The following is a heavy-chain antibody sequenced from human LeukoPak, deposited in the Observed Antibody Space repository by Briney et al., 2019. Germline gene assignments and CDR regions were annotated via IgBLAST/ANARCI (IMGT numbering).Heavy chain of an antibody. J-gene: IGHJ4*02. CDR1: GGSVSDYY. CDR3: ARHDSSGYYGDY. CDR2: IYYTGST. V-gene: IGHV4-59*08. Sequence: SETLSLTCTVSGGSVSDYYWSWIRQSPGKGLEWIGYIYYTGSTSYNPSLRSRVTMSADTSKNQFSLKLSSVTAADTAVYYCARHDSSGYYGDYWGQGTLVTVSS. D-gene: IGHD3-22*01.